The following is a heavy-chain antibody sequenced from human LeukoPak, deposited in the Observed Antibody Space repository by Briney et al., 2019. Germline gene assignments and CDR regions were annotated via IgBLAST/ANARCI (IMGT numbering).Heavy chain of an antibody. J-gene: IGHJ6*02. CDR3: ARDQYCSSTSCPARYYYYGMDV. CDR2: ISAYNGNT. Sequence: ASVKVSCKASGYTFTSYGISWVRQAPGQGLEWMGWISAYNGNTNYAQKLQGRVTMTTDTSTSTAYMELRSLRSDDTAVYYCARDQYCSSTSCPARYYYYGMDVWGQGTTVTISS. D-gene: IGHD2-2*01. CDR1: GYTFTSYG. V-gene: IGHV1-18*01.